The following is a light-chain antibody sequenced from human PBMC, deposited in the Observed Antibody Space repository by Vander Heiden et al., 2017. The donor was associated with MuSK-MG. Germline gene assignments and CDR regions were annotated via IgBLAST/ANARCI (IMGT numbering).Light chain of an antibody. CDR3: QQDDSTPLT. CDR1: QSISNY. Sequence: IQLTQSPSSLSASVGDRVTISCRTSQSISNYLDWYQQKPGKAPELLIYAASTLQSGVPSRFSGSGSGTDFTLTISRLQPEDFATYYCQQDDSTPLTFGGGTKVEIK. V-gene: IGKV1-39*01. CDR2: AAS. J-gene: IGKJ4*01.